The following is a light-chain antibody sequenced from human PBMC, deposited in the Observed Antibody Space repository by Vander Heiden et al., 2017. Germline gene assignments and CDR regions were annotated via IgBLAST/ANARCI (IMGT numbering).Light chain of an antibody. Sequence: VLSQSPATLSLSPVDRATLTCRASQSVSSYLAWYQQKPGQAPRLLIYDASNRATGIPARFSGSGSGTDFTLTISSLEPEDFAVYYCQQRSNWLSITFGQGTRLEIK. CDR2: DAS. J-gene: IGKJ5*01. V-gene: IGKV3-11*01. CDR1: QSVSSY. CDR3: QQRSNWLSIT.